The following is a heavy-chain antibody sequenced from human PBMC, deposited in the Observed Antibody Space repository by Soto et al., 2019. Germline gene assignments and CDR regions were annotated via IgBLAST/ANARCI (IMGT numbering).Heavy chain of an antibody. CDR1: GVTFRSYA. V-gene: IGHV1-69*06. CDR2: IIPIFGTA. D-gene: IGHD2-2*02. J-gene: IGHJ6*02. CDR3: ASVNNGYCSSTSCYKGKGYYYYGMDV. Sequence: SAKLSCKASGVTFRSYAISWVRHATGQGLEWMGGIIPIFGTANYAQKFQGRVTITADKSTSTAYMELSSLRSEDTAVYYCASVNNGYCSSTSCYKGKGYYYYGMDVWGQGTTVTVSS.